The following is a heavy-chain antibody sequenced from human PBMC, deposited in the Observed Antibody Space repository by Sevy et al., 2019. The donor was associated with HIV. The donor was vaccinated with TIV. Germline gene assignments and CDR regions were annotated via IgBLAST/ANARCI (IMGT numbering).Heavy chain of an antibody. CDR3: VRADVDRYYYYYGMDV. J-gene: IGHJ6*02. Sequence: GGSLRLSCAASGFTFSSYAMHWVRQAPGKGLEWVAVISYDGSKRFHANSVKGRFSISRDKSKNMVYLQMNGLRIEDTAVYYCVRADVDRYYYYYGMDVWGQGTTVTVSS. CDR1: GFTFSSYA. V-gene: IGHV3-30*01. CDR2: ISYDGSKR.